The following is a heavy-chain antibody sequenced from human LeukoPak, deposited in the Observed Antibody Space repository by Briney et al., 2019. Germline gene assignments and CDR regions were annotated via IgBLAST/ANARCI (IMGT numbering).Heavy chain of an antibody. CDR1: GYTLTELS. D-gene: IGHD3-22*01. Sequence: GASVKVSCKVSGYTLTELSMHWVRQAPGKGLEWMGGFDPEDGETIYAQKFQGRVTMTRNTSISTAYMELSSLRSDDTAVYYCARDSSFYYDSKEAFDIWGQGTMVTVSS. J-gene: IGHJ3*02. CDR3: ARDSSFYYDSKEAFDI. V-gene: IGHV1-24*01. CDR2: FDPEDGET.